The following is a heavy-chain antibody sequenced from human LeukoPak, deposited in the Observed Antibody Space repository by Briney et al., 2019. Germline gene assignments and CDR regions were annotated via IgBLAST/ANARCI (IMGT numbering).Heavy chain of an antibody. CDR2: KDYSGST. J-gene: IGHJ2*01. CDR1: GGSISKYY. D-gene: IGHD6-13*01. CDR3: AGVYYSSSYDYWYFDL. V-gene: IGHV4-59*01. Sequence: TSETLSLTCTVSGGSISKYYWSWIQQPPGKGLEWIGYKDYSGSTNYNRSLKSRVTISVDTSKNQFSLKLSSVTAADTAVYYCAGVYYSSSYDYWYFDLWGRGTLVTVSS.